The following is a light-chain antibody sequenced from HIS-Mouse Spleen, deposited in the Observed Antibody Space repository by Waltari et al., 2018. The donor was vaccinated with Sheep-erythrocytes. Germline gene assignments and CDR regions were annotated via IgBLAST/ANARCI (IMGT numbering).Light chain of an antibody. CDR2: KDS. CDR3: QAWDSSTAV. Sequence: SYELTQPPSVSVSPGQTASITCSGDKLGDKYACWYQQKPGQSPVLVIYKDSKRPSGIPERFSGSNSGNPATLTISGTQAMDEADYYCQAWDSSTAVFGGGTKLTVL. CDR1: KLGDKY. J-gene: IGLJ2*01. V-gene: IGLV3-1*01.